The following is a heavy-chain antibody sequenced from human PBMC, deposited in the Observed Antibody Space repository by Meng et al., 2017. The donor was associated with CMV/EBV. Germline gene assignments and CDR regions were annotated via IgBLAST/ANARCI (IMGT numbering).Heavy chain of an antibody. Sequence: GESLKISCAASGFTFNDYAMHWVRQAPGKGLEWVAVISYDGNNKYYADFVKGRFTISRDNSKNTLNLQMNSLRAEDTAVYYCARPKQEAPNWIVEAYYFDDWGRGTLVTVSS. D-gene: IGHD1-26*01. V-gene: IGHV3-30-3*01. J-gene: IGHJ4*02. CDR1: GFTFNDYA. CDR2: ISYDGNNK. CDR3: ARPKQEAPNWIVEAYYFDD.